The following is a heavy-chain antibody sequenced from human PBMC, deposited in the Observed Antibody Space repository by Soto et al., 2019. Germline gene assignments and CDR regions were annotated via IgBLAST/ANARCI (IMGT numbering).Heavy chain of an antibody. J-gene: IGHJ6*03. CDR2: ISTFNGIT. V-gene: IGHV1-18*01. Sequence: ASVKVSCKASGGTFSSYTISWVRQAPGQGLEWLGRISTFNGITKYAQKVQGRLTMTTDTSTSTANMELTSLRSDDTALYYCARTTVTASYYYMDVWGKGSTVTVSS. D-gene: IGHD4-17*01. CDR1: GGTFSSYT. CDR3: ARTTVTASYYYMDV.